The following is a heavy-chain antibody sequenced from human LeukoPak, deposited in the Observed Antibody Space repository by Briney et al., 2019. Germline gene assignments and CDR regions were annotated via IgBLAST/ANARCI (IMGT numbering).Heavy chain of an antibody. Sequence: SETLSLTCTVSGVSISSYYWSWVRQPPGKGLEWIGYIYYSGSTNYNPSLKSGITISVDTSKNQFSLKLNSVTAADTAVYYCARGTIVGATPYDYWGQGTLVTVSS. CDR3: ARGTIVGATPYDY. CDR2: IYYSGST. D-gene: IGHD1-26*01. J-gene: IGHJ4*02. CDR1: GVSISSYY. V-gene: IGHV4-59*08.